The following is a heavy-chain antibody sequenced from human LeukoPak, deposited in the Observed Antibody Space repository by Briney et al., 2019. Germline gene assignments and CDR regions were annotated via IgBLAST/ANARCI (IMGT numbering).Heavy chain of an antibody. CDR3: ARARSRGATHFDY. CDR2: IYTSGST. V-gene: IGHV4-4*07. D-gene: IGHD1-26*01. Sequence: PSQTLSLTCTVSGGSISIYYWSWVRQPAGKGLEWIGRIYTSGSTNYNPSLKSRVTMSVDTSKNQFSLKLSSVTAADTAVYYCARARSRGATHFDYGGQGTLLTVSS. CDR1: GGSISIYY. J-gene: IGHJ4*02.